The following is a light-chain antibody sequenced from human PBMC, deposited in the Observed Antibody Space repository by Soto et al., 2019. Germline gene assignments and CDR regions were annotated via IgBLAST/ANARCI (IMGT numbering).Light chain of an antibody. CDR2: GAS. Sequence: IVMPQFPDTLSVSPGERATLSCRASQSVSSDLAWYHQKPGQAPRLLIYGASTRATGIPARFSGSGSGTEFTLTINSLQSEDFAVYYCQQYNNWPRTFGQGTKVDIK. CDR1: QSVSSD. J-gene: IGKJ1*01. V-gene: IGKV3-15*01. CDR3: QQYNNWPRT.